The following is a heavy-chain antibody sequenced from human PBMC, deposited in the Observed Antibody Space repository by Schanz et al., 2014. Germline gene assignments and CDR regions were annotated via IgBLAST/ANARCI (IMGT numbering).Heavy chain of an antibody. CDR3: ASPSGYSDYGTYFDF. V-gene: IGHV3-33*01. D-gene: IGHD5-12*01. Sequence: QAQLMESGGGVVQPGTSLILSCSVSGFSLNTYGIHWFRQPAGKGLEWVAVIWNNGVTKYYADSVRGRFTISRDRFQNTLYLRMSSLRAEDTAVYYCASPSGYSDYGTYFDFWGQGTLVTVSS. CDR2: IWNNGVTK. CDR1: GFSLNTYG. J-gene: IGHJ4*02.